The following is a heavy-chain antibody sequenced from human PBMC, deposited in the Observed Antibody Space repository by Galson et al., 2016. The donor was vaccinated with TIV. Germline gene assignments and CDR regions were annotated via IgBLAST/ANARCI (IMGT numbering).Heavy chain of an antibody. V-gene: IGHV1-69*13. CDR3: AKCRNTAMDTYYYYYGLDV. CDR1: GGTFSSFV. CDR2: IIPLLGEA. Sequence: SVKVSCKASGGTFSSFVVTWVRQAPGQGLEWMGGIIPLLGEAHYAQKFQGRVTISADESTSTVYMELRSLRSGDTAVYYCAKCRNTAMDTYYYYYGLDVWGQGALVTVSS. D-gene: IGHD5-18*01. J-gene: IGHJ6*02.